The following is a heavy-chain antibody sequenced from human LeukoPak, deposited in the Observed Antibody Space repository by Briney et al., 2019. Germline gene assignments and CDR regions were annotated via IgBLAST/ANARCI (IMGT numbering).Heavy chain of an antibody. CDR3: AKDEPVGSSSPFDY. J-gene: IGHJ4*02. Sequence: GGSLGLSCAASGVTFSSYAMSLVRQAPGKGLEWVSAISGSGGSTYYADSVKGRFTISRDNSKNPLYLQMNSLRAEDKAVYYCAKDEPVGSSSPFDYWGQGTLVTVSS. D-gene: IGHD6-13*01. CDR2: ISGSGGST. CDR1: GVTFSSYA. V-gene: IGHV3-23*01.